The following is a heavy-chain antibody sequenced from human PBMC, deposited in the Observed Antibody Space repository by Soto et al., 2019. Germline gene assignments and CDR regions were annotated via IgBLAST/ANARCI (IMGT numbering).Heavy chain of an antibody. CDR3: AKVGYYYDSSGYYSFDY. D-gene: IGHD3-22*01. CDR1: GFTFSSYA. CDR2: ISGSGGST. J-gene: IGHJ4*02. Sequence: GGSLRLSCAASGFTFSSYAMSWVRQAPGKGLEWVSAISGSGGSTYYADSVKGRFTISRENSNNTLYLQMNSLRAEDTAVYYCAKVGYYYDSSGYYSFDYWGQGTLVTVSS. V-gene: IGHV3-23*01.